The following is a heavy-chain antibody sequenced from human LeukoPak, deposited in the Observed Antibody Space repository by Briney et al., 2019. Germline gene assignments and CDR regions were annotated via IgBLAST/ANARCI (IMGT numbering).Heavy chain of an antibody. CDR1: GGSVSRYY. CDR3: ARLVRSFDL. CDR2: AYYSGST. Sequence: SETLSLTCAVSGGSVSRYYWTWIRQPPGKGLEWIGHAYYSGSTNYNPSLKSRVTLSLDTSKNQFSLRLSSVTAADAAVYYCARLVRSFDLWGRGTLVTVSS. J-gene: IGHJ2*01. V-gene: IGHV4-59*08.